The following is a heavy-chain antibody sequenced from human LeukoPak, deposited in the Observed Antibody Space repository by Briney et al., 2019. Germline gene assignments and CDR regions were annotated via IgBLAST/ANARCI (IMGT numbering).Heavy chain of an antibody. CDR1: GGSISSSHYY. CDR3: AGRTMIFGVAAYMDV. J-gene: IGHJ6*03. D-gene: IGHD3-3*01. V-gene: IGHV4-39*01. CDR2: IYYSGST. Sequence: SETLSLTCSVSGGSISSSHYYWGWIRQPPGKGLEWIGSIYYSGSTDYNTSLRSRLTISVDMSKNQFSLKMRSVTAADTAIYYCAGRTMIFGVAAYMDVWGKGTTVTVSS.